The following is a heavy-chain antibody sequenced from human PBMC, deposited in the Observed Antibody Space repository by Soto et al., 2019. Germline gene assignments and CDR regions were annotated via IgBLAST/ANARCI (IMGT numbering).Heavy chain of an antibody. CDR3: ARQGFGPLHGLVDV. D-gene: IGHD3-10*01. CDR1: GGSISSGGYS. CDR2: IYHSGTT. V-gene: IGHV4-30-2*01. J-gene: IGHJ6*02. Sequence: SETLSLTCDVSGGSISSGGYSWSWIRQPPGKGLEWIGYIYHSGTTYYNPSLKSRVTISVDRSKNQFSLKLSSVTAADTAVYYCARQGFGPLHGLVDVWGQGTTVTVSS.